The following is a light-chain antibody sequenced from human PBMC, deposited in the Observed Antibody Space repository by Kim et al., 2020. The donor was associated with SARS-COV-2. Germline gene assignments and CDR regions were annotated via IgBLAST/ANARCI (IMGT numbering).Light chain of an antibody. CDR2: DAS. CDR3: QQRSIWPPGS. Sequence: LSPGERATLSCRASQGVSSSFAWYQQKPGQAPRLLIYDASNRATGIPARFSGSGSGTDFTLTINSLGPEDFAVYYCQQRSIWPPGSFGQGTKLEI. J-gene: IGKJ2*04. V-gene: IGKV3-11*01. CDR1: QGVSSS.